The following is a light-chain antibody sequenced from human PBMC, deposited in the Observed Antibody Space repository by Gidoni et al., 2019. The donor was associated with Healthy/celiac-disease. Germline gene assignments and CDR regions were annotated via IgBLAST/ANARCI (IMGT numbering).Light chain of an antibody. V-gene: IGKV1-39*01. CDR3: QQSYSTPRIT. J-gene: IGKJ2*01. Sequence: DIQMTQSPSSLSASVGDRVTITCRASPSISSYLNWYQQKPGKAPQLLIYSASSLQSGVPSRCSGSGSGTDVTLTISSLQPEDFATYYCQQSYSTPRITFGQGTKLEI. CDR2: SAS. CDR1: PSISSY.